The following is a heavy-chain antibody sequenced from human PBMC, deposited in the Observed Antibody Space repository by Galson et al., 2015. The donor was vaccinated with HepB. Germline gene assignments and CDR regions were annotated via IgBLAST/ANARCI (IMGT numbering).Heavy chain of an antibody. V-gene: IGHV4-61*02. Sequence: LSLTCTVSGGSISSGGYYWSWIRQPAGKGLEWIGRIYSSGSTNYNPSLQSRVTISVDTSKHQFSLKLNSVTAADTAVYYCARESREYSSGWFLGTFNYMDVWGKGTTVTVSS. J-gene: IGHJ6*03. D-gene: IGHD6-19*01. CDR1: GGSISSGGYY. CDR2: IYSSGST. CDR3: ARESREYSSGWFLGTFNYMDV.